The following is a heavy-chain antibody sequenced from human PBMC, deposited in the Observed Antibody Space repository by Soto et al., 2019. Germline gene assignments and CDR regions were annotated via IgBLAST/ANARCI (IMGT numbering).Heavy chain of an antibody. CDR3: ARDRSSGSYYFDF. Sequence: ASVKVSCTASGYTFTSYGITWVRQASGQGLEWMGWISAYNGNTNYAQKLQGRVTMTTDTSTSTAYMELRSLRSDDTAVYYCARDRSSGSYYFDFWGQGTLVTV. CDR2: ISAYNGNT. CDR1: GYTFTSYG. D-gene: IGHD1-26*01. J-gene: IGHJ4*02. V-gene: IGHV1-18*01.